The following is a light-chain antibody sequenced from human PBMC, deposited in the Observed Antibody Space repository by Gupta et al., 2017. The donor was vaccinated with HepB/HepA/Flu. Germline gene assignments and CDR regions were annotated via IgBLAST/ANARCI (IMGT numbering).Light chain of an antibody. V-gene: IGKV2-30*01. CDR2: KVS. CDR3: MQASHWPLT. Sequence: DVVMTQSPLSLPVTLGQPASISCTSSQGLVYSDGNTYLNWFHQRPGQSPRRLIYKVSNRDSGVPDRFSGSESGNMYTLRISRVEAEDVGIYYCMQASHWPLTFGGGTKVEIK. CDR1: QGLVYSDGNTY. J-gene: IGKJ4*01.